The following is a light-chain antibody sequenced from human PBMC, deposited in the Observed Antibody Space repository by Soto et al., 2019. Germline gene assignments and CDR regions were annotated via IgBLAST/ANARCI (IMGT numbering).Light chain of an antibody. CDR1: SSNIGNSY. CDR3: AAWDDSLSGPV. CDR2: RNN. Sequence: QTVVTQPPSASGTPGQRVTISCSGSSSNIGNSYVYWYQQLPGAAPKLLIYRNNQRPSGVPDRFSGSKSGTSASLAISGLRSEDEADYYCAAWDDSLSGPVFGGGTKLTVL. V-gene: IGLV1-47*01. J-gene: IGLJ3*02.